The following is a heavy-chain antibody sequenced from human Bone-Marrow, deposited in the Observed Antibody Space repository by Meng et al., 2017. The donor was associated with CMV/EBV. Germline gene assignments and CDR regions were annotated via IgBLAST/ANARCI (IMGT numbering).Heavy chain of an antibody. CDR1: GFSLTTSGVA. J-gene: IGHJ5*02. CDR3: ARRRSPSGGDWFDP. Sequence: SGFSLTTSGVAVGWFRQPPGEALEWFAIFYSNGNKFFSPSLQNRLTITKDASKNQVVLTMTNMGPVDTATYFYARRRSPSGGDWFDPWGQGTLVTVSS. D-gene: IGHD3-16*01. CDR2: FYSNGNK. V-gene: IGHV2-5*01.